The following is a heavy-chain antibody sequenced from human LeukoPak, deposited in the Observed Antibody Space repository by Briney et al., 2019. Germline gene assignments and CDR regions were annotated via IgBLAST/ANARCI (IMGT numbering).Heavy chain of an antibody. J-gene: IGHJ4*02. CDR2: ISGSGDNT. D-gene: IGHD5-18*01. CDR1: GFTFSSYA. Sequence: GGSLRLSCAASGFTFSSYAMSWVRQAPGKGLEWVSGISGSGDNTYYADSVKGRFTISRDNSNNTLYLQMNSLRVGDTAVYYCVRGVGYTYNYPFDYWGQGTLVAVSS. CDR3: VRGVGYTYNYPFDY. V-gene: IGHV3-23*01.